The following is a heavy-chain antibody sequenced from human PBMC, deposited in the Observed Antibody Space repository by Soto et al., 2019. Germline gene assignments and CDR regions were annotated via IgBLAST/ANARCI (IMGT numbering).Heavy chain of an antibody. Sequence: GGSLRLSCAASGFTFSSHWMSCVRQAPGKGLGWVANIKQDGSEKYYVDSVKGRFTISRDNTKNPLYLQMNSLRAEDTAVYYCASLYDYGDYEREGYFDYWGQGTLVTVSS. CDR1: GFTFSSHW. CDR3: ASLYDYGDYEREGYFDY. CDR2: IKQDGSEK. D-gene: IGHD4-17*01. J-gene: IGHJ4*02. V-gene: IGHV3-7*01.